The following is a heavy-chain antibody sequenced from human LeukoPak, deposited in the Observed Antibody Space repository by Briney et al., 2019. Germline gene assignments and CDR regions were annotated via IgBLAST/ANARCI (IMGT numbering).Heavy chain of an antibody. D-gene: IGHD1-26*01. V-gene: IGHV3-33*01. CDR3: ARDGIVGAPTGSLDY. CDR2: IWYDGSNK. Sequence: PGGSLRLSCAASGFTFSTYGMHWVRQTPGKGLEWVAVIWYDGSNKYYADSVKGRFTISRGNSKNTLYLQMNSLRAEDTAVYYCARDGIVGAPTGSLDYWGQGTLVTVSS. J-gene: IGHJ4*02. CDR1: GFTFSTYG.